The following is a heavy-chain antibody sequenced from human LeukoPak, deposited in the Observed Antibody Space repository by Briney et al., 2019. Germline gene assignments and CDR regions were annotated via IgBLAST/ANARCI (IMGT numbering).Heavy chain of an antibody. J-gene: IGHJ6*03. V-gene: IGHV5-51*01. CDR3: ARRAHYYYYMDV. CDR1: AYSFTSYW. CDR2: IYPDDSET. Sequence: RGESLKISCQGSAYSFTSYWIGWVRQMPGKGLEWMGIIYPDDSETRYSPSFQGQVTISADKSISTAYLQWSSLKASDTATYYCARRAHYYYYMDVWGKGTTVTVSS.